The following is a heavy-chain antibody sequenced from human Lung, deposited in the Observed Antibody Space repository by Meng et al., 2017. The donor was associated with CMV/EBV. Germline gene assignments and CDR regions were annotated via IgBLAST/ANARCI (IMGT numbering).Heavy chain of an antibody. D-gene: IGHD7-27*01. CDR1: GFAFGDYA. Sequence: GGSXRLXCAASGFAFGDYAMSWVRQAPGKGLEWVSFIRSKSYGGTTLYAASVKGRFTISRDDSKGVAYLQMNSLRTEDTAVYYCTRTWLTGDTYYFDYWGRGXLVTVSS. V-gene: IGHV3-49*04. CDR3: TRTWLTGDTYYFDY. J-gene: IGHJ4*02. CDR2: IRSKSYGGTT.